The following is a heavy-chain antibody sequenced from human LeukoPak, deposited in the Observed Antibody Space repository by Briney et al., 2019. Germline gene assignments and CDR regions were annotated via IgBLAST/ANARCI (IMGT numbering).Heavy chain of an antibody. Sequence: SETLSLTCAVYGGSFSGYYWSWIRQPPGKGLEWIGEVNHSVSTNYNPSLKSRVTISVDTSKNQFSLKLSSVTAAGTAVYYWARDSWFGELLVDYWGQGTLVTVSS. CDR2: VNHSVST. J-gene: IGHJ4*02. V-gene: IGHV4-34*01. CDR3: ARDSWFGELLVDY. CDR1: GGSFSGYY. D-gene: IGHD3-10*01.